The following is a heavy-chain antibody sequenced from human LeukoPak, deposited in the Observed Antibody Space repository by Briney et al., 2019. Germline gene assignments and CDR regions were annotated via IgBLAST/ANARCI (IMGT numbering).Heavy chain of an antibody. CDR1: GGSISSGDYY. CDR2: IYYSGST. V-gene: IGHV4-30-4*08. D-gene: IGHD3-10*01. Sequence: SQTLSLTCTVSGGSISSGDYYWSWIRQPPGKGLEWIGYIYYSGSTYYNPSLKSRVTISVDTSKNQFSPKLSSVTAADTAVYYCATGTLTMVRGVRYYYYYMDVWGKGTTVTVSS. J-gene: IGHJ6*03. CDR3: ATGTLTMVRGVRYYYYYMDV.